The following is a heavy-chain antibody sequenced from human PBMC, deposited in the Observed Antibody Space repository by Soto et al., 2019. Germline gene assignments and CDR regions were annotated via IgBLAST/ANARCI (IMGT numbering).Heavy chain of an antibody. D-gene: IGHD2-21*02. Sequence: QVQLVQSGAEVKKPGSSVKVSCKASGGTFSSYTISWVRQAPGQGLEWMGRIIPILGIANYAQKCQGRVRITADKPTSTAYMEQSSLGSEDTAVYYCARDRGDGGQSYWGQGTLGTSSS. V-gene: IGHV1-69*08. CDR2: IIPILGIA. CDR3: ARDRGDGGQSY. J-gene: IGHJ4*02. CDR1: GGTFSSYT.